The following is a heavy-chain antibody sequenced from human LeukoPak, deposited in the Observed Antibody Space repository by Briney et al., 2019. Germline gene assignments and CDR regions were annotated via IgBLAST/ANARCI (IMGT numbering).Heavy chain of an antibody. D-gene: IGHD4-11*01. CDR2: IYYSGST. CDR3: ARNDYSNYDAYYYYMDV. CDR1: GGPISSYY. J-gene: IGHJ6*03. V-gene: IGHV4-59*01. Sequence: TSETLSLTCAVSGGPISSYYWSWIRQPPGKGLEWIGYIYYSGSTNYNPSLKSRVTISVDTSKNQFSLKLSSVTAADTAVYYCARNDYSNYDAYYYYMDVWGKGTTVTVSS.